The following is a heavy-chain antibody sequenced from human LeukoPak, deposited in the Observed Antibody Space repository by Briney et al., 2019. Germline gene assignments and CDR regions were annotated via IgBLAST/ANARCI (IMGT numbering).Heavy chain of an antibody. J-gene: IGHJ4*02. V-gene: IGHV4-39*07. Sequence: SETLSLTCTVSGGSMSSSSYYWGWIRQPPGKGLEWIGSIYYSESTYQNPSLKSRVTISVDTSKNQFSLKLSSVTAADTAVYYCARWEGAVVIIYWGQGTLVTVSS. CDR3: ARWEGAVVIIY. CDR1: GGSMSSSSYY. D-gene: IGHD2-21*01. CDR2: IYYSEST.